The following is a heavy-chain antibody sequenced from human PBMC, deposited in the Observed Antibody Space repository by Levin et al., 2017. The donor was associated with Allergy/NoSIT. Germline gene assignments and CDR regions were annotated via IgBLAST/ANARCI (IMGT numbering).Heavy chain of an antibody. CDR1: GFTFSDYY. Sequence: GGSLRLSCAASGFTFSDYYMNWIRQAPGKGLEWVAYISSRGSTIYYADSVRGRFTISRDNAEDSLYLQLNSLRVEDTAVYYCARDWGEWTLPDWGQGTLVTVSS. CDR3: ARDWGEWTLPD. J-gene: IGHJ4*02. D-gene: IGHD3-16*01. CDR2: ISSRGSTI. V-gene: IGHV3-11*01.